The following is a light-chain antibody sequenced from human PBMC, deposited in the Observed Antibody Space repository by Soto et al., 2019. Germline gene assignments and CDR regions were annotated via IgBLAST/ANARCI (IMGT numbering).Light chain of an antibody. V-gene: IGKV3-15*01. CDR2: GAS. Sequence: EIVMTQSPATLSVSPGERATVSCRASQSVSSNLAWYQQKPGQAPRLLIYGASTRATGIPARFSGSGSGTEFTLTIGSLQSEDFAVYYCQQRSNWLLTFGQGTRLEIK. CDR3: QQRSNWLLT. CDR1: QSVSSN. J-gene: IGKJ5*01.